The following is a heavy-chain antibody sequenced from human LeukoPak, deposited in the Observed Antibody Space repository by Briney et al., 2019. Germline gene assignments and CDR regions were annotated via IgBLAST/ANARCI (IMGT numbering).Heavy chain of an antibody. J-gene: IGHJ4*02. CDR2: IRSKAYGGTP. D-gene: IGHD2-2*01. V-gene: IGHV3-49*04. Sequence: PGASLRLSCTASGFTFGDYGMNWVRQAPGRGLDGVSFIRSKAYGGTPEYDASVKGRFSMSRDDSRSIAYLQMNSLKTDDTAVYYCARGGLIVPAALDWGQGTLVIVSS. CDR3: ARGGLIVPAALD. CDR1: GFTFGDYG.